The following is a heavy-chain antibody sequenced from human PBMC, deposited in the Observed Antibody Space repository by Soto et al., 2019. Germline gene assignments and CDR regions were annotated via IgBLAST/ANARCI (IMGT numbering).Heavy chain of an antibody. D-gene: IGHD5-12*01. CDR3: ARGAGLSQYNYYINV. J-gene: IGHJ6*03. Sequence: QVQLVESGGGVVQPGRSLRLSCAASGFTFSSYGMHWVRQAPGKGLEWVAIISFDGSNRYYADSVKGRFTISRDSSKNTLYLKVNSLRAEDTAVYYCARGAGLSQYNYYINVWGKGTTVTVSS. V-gene: IGHV3-33*01. CDR1: GFTFSSYG. CDR2: ISFDGSNR.